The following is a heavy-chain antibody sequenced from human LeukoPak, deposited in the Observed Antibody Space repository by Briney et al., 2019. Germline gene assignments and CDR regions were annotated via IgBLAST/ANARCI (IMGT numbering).Heavy chain of an antibody. CDR3: AKDTFVELSYLHH. J-gene: IGHJ4*02. V-gene: IGHV3-23*01. CDR2: ISGATYRT. CDR1: GLNFSGYA. D-gene: IGHD1-26*01. Sequence: PGGSLRLSCGASGLNFSGYAMSWVRQAPGKGLQWVSAISGATYRTYYADSVRGRFTISRDISKNTLYLQMNNLRAEDTAIYYCAKDTFVELSYLHHRGQGTLVTVSS.